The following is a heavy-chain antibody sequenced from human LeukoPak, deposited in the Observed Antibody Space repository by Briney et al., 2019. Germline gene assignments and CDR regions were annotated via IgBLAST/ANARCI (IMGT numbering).Heavy chain of an antibody. CDR2: IYYSGST. V-gene: IGHV4-39*01. J-gene: IGHJ4*02. CDR3: ARSGYSCGYGFVIDY. Sequence: SETLSLTCTVSGGSISSSYYYWGWIRQPPGKGLEWIGSIYYSGSTYYNPSLKSRVTISVDTSKNQFSLKLRSVTAADTAVYYCARSGYSCGYGFVIDYWGQGTLVTVSS. D-gene: IGHD5-18*01. CDR1: GGSISSSYYY.